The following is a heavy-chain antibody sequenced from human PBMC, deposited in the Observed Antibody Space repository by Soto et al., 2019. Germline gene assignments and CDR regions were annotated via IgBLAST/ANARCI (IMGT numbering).Heavy chain of an antibody. V-gene: IGHV4-59*08. D-gene: IGHD3-9*01. CDR2: IYYSGST. CDR1: GGSISSYY. J-gene: IGHJ5*02. Sequence: QVQLQESGPGLVKPSETLSLTCTVSGGSISSYYWSWIRQPPGKGLEWIGYIYYSGSTNYNPSLKSRVTISVDTSKHQFSLKLSSVTAADTAVYYCARSDPLRYFDWPTNWFDPWGQGTLVTVSS. CDR3: ARSDPLRYFDWPTNWFDP.